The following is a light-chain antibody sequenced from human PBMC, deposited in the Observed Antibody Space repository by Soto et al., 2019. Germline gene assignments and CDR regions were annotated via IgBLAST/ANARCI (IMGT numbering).Light chain of an antibody. V-gene: IGKV1-12*01. J-gene: IGKJ4*01. CDR2: TGS. Sequence: DIQMTQSPSSVSASVGDRVSITCRASQHISNWLAWYQQKPGRAPKLLIYTGSSLQSGVPSTFSGTGSETDFTICISSLQPEDVATYYCQQANSFPLTFGGVTKVEIK. CDR1: QHISNW. CDR3: QQANSFPLT.